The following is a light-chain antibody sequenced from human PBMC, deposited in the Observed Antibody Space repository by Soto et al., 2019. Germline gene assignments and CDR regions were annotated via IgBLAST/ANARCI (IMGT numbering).Light chain of an antibody. V-gene: IGKV3-20*01. CDR1: QSVSSSY. CDR3: QQYGSSQT. J-gene: IGKJ1*01. Sequence: EIVLTQSPGTLSLSRGERATLSCRASQSVSSSYLAWYQQKPGQAPRLLIYGASSRATGIPDRFSGSGSGTDFTLTISRLEPEDFAVYYCQQYGSSQTFGQGTKVDNK. CDR2: GAS.